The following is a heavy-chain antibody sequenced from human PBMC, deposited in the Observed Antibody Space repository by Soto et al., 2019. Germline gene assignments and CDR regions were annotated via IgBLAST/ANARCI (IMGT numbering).Heavy chain of an antibody. CDR3: TTLGHYYNSSPRTV. V-gene: IGHV3-15*07. Sequence: GGSPRLSCAASGFTFSNAWMNWVRQAPGKGLEWVGRIKSKTDGGTTGYAESVKGRFTISRDDSKNTLYLQMNSLKTEDTALYYCTTLGHYYNSSPRTVGGQGPRVPVPS. CDR1: GFTFSNAW. D-gene: IGHD3-22*01. CDR2: IKSKTDGGTT. J-gene: IGHJ6*02.